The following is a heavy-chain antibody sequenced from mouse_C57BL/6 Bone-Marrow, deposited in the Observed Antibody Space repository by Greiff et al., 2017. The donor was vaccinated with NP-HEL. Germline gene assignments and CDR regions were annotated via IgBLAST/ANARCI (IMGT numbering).Heavy chain of an antibody. CDR1: GYTFTSYW. CDR3: ATTVVATRGYFDV. V-gene: IGHV1-64*01. D-gene: IGHD1-1*01. Sequence: VQLQQPGAELVKPGASVKLSCKASGYTFTSYWMHWVKQRPGQGLEWIGMIHPNSGSTNYNEKFKSKATLTVDKSSSTAYMQLSSLTSEDSAVYYCATTVVATRGYFDVWGTGTTVTVSS. CDR2: IHPNSGST. J-gene: IGHJ1*03.